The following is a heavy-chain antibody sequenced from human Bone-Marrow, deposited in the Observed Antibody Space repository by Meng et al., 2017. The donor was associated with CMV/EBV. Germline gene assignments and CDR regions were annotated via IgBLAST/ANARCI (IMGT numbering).Heavy chain of an antibody. V-gene: IGHV1-69*05. CDR3: AREATLYSSSWAFFDY. J-gene: IGHJ4*02. D-gene: IGHD6-13*01. Sequence: SVKVSCKASGYTFTSYAMNWVRQAPGQGLEWMGGIIPIFGTANYAQKFQGRVTITTDESTSTAYMELSSLRSEDTAVYYCAREATLYSSSWAFFDYWGQGTLVTVSS. CDR2: IIPIFGTA. CDR1: GYTFTSYA.